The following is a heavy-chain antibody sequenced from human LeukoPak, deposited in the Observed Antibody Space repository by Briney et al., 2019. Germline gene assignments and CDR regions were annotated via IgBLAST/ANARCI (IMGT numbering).Heavy chain of an antibody. CDR3: ARAKYYYGSGSYSSFDY. V-gene: IGHV3-30*04. J-gene: IGHJ4*02. D-gene: IGHD3-10*01. Sequence: GGSLRLSCAASGFTFSSYAMHWVRQAPGKGLEWVAVISYDGSNKYYADSVKGRFTISRDNSKNTLYLQMNSLRAEDTAVYYCARAKYYYGSGSYSSFDYWGQGILVTVSS. CDR2: ISYDGSNK. CDR1: GFTFSSYA.